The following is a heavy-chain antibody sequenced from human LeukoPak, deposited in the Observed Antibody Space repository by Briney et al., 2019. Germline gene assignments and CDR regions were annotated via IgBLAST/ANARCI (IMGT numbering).Heavy chain of an antibody. CDR3: ARASDSSGYYAPQHYFDY. V-gene: IGHV1-46*03. D-gene: IGHD3-22*01. CDR1: GYTFTRFY. Sequence: ASVKVSCKASGYTFTRFYMHWVRQAPGQGLEWMGIINPSGGSTSYTQKLQGRATMTRDASTTTVYMELSSLRSEDTAVYYCARASDSSGYYAPQHYFDYWGQGTPVTVSS. J-gene: IGHJ4*02. CDR2: INPSGGST.